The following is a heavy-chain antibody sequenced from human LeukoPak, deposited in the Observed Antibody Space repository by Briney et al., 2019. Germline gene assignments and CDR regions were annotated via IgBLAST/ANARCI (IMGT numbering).Heavy chain of an antibody. CDR3: ARGYSGYDPNLGDYYYYMDV. D-gene: IGHD5-12*01. V-gene: IGHV4-39*01. CDR2: IYYSGST. Sequence: SETLSLTCTVSGGSISSSSYYWGWIRQPPGKGLEWIGSIYYSGSTYYNPSLKSRVTISVDTSKNQFSLKLSSVTAADTAMYYCARGYSGYDPNLGDYYYYMDVWGKGTTVTVSS. J-gene: IGHJ6*03. CDR1: GGSISSSSYY.